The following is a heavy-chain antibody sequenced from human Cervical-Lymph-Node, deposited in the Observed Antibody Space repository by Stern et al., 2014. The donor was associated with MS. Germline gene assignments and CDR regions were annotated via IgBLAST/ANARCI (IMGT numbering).Heavy chain of an antibody. CDR2: IIPIFGTA. CDR3: ARGELKEGLVRGMDV. CDR1: GGTFSSYA. D-gene: IGHD1-26*01. J-gene: IGHJ6*02. Sequence: VELVQSGAEVKKPGSSVKLSCKASGGTFSSYAISWVRQAPGQGLEWMGGIIPIFGTANYAQQLQGRLTTTPDESKSTAYKELSSLRSEDTAVYYCARGELKEGLVRGMDVWGQGTTVTVSS. V-gene: IGHV1-69*01.